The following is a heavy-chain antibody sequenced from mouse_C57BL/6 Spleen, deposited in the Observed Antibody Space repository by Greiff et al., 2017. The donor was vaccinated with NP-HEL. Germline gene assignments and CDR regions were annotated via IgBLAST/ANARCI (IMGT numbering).Heavy chain of an antibody. D-gene: IGHD2-5*01. Sequence: VQLQQPGAELVMPGASVKLSCKASGYTFTSYWMHWVKQRPGQGLEWIGEIDPSDSYTNYNQKFKGKATLTVDTSSSTAYMQLSSLTSEDSAVYYCARRGYYSNLDWYFDVWGTGTTVTVSS. CDR3: ARRGYYSNLDWYFDV. CDR1: GYTFTSYW. V-gene: IGHV1-69*01. CDR2: IDPSDSYT. J-gene: IGHJ1*03.